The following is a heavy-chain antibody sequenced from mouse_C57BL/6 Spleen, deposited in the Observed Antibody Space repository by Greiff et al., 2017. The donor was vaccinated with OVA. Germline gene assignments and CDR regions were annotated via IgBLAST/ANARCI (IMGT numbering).Heavy chain of an antibody. Sequence: VQLQQSGAELVRPGTSVKVSCKASGYAFTNYLIEWVKQRPGQGLEWIGVINPGSGGTNYNEKFKGKATLTADKSSSTAYMQLSSLTSEDSAVYFCVRRTVLTPDYWGQGTTLTVSS. CDR3: VRRTVLTPDY. V-gene: IGHV1-54*01. J-gene: IGHJ2*01. CDR1: GYAFTNYL. D-gene: IGHD1-1*01. CDR2: INPGSGGT.